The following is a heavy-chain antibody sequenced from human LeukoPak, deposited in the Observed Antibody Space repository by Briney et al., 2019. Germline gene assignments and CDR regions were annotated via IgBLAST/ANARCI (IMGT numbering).Heavy chain of an antibody. Sequence: PSGTLSLTCAVSGGSISSSNWWSWVRQPPGKGLEWIGEIYHSGSTNYNPSLKSRVTISLDKSKNQFSLKLSSVTAADTAVYYCARDAITIRTHYYYYYVDVWGKGTTVSVSS. D-gene: IGHD3-3*01. CDR2: IYHSGST. CDR1: GGSISSSNW. J-gene: IGHJ6*03. CDR3: ARDAITIRTHYYYYYVDV. V-gene: IGHV4-4*02.